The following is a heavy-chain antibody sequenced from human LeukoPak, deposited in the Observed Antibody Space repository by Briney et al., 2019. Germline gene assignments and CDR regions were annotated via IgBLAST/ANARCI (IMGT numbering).Heavy chain of an antibody. CDR2: MNPNSGNT. J-gene: IGHJ6*03. CDR3: ARGGVPAASPTDYYYYYMDV. V-gene: IGHV1-8*03. Sequence: ASVKVSCKASGYTFTSSDINWVRQATGQGLEWMGWMNPNSGNTGYAKKFQGRVTITRNTSISTAYMELSSLRSEDTAVYYCARGGVPAASPTDYYYYYMDVWGKGTTVTVSS. CDR1: GYTFTSSD. D-gene: IGHD2-2*01.